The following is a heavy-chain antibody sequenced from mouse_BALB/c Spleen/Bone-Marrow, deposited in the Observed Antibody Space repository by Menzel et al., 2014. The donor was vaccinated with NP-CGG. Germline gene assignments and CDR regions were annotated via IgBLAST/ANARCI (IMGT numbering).Heavy chain of an antibody. CDR2: ISCYNGAT. Sequence: LVKTGASVKISCKASGYSFTGYYMHWVKQSHGKSLEWIGYISCYNGATSYNQKSKGKATFTVDTSSGTAYMQFNSLTSEDSAVYYCARLRGDCDGYAMDYWGQGTSVTVSS. D-gene: IGHD2-4*01. CDR1: GYSFTGYY. CDR3: ARLRGDCDGYAMDY. J-gene: IGHJ4*01. V-gene: IGHV1S34*01.